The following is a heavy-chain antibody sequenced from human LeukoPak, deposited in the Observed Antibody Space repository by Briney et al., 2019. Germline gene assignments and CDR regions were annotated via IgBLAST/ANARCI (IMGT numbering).Heavy chain of an antibody. CDR1: GFPFNSYA. CDR3: ARVTIRTQNFDY. CDR2: IDNSGYAT. V-gene: IGHV3-23*01. Sequence: RPGGSLRLSCEVSGFPFNSYAMNWVRQAPGKGLEWVSGIDNSGYATYHADSVKGRFTISRDNAKDTLFMQMNGLRVEDTAVYYRARVTIRTQNFDYWGQGTRVTVSS. J-gene: IGHJ4*02.